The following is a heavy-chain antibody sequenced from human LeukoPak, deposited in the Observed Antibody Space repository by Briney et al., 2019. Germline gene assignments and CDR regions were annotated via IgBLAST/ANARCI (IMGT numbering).Heavy chain of an antibody. J-gene: IGHJ4*02. Sequence: GGSLRLSCAASGFTLSSYSMNWVRQAPGKGLEWVSSISSSSSYIYYADSVKGRFTISRDNAKNSLYLQMNSLRAEDTAVYYCAKSYYDFWSGYYQTFDYWGQGTLVTVSS. V-gene: IGHV3-21*01. D-gene: IGHD3-3*01. CDR1: GFTLSSYS. CDR3: AKSYYDFWSGYYQTFDY. CDR2: ISSSSSYI.